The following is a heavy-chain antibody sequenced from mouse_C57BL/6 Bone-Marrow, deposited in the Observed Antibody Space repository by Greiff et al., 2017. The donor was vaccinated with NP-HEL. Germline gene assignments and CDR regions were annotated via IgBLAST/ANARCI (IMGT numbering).Heavy chain of an antibody. D-gene: IGHD2-2*01. V-gene: IGHV5-4*03. Sequence: EVKLVESGGGLVKPGGSLKLSCAASGFTFSSYAMSWVRQTPEKRLEWVATISDGGSYTYYPDNVKGRFTISRDNAKNNLYLQMSHLKSEDTAMYYCAKRGYDFDYWGQGTTLTVSS. CDR2: ISDGGSYT. CDR3: AKRGYDFDY. CDR1: GFTFSSYA. J-gene: IGHJ2*01.